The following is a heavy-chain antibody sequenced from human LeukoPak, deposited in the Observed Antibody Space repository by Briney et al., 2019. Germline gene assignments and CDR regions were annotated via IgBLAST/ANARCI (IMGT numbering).Heavy chain of an antibody. J-gene: IGHJ3*01. CDR1: GFTFGIYA. CDR2: ITTNGGNT. CDR3: AKPLTSYSSGFSDVFDV. D-gene: IGHD5-18*01. V-gene: IGHV3-64*02. Sequence: SGGSLRLSCAASGFTFGIYAMHWVRPAPGKGLEHISTITTNGGNTYYADSVKGRFTISRDNSKDTLFLQVGSLRAEDMAVYYCAKPLTSYSSGFSDVFDVWGHGSMVTVSS.